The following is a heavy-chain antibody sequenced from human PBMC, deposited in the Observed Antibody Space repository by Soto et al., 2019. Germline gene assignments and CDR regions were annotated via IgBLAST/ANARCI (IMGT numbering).Heavy chain of an antibody. J-gene: IGHJ6*02. CDR1: GGSCVDFD. V-gene: IGHV4-34*01. CDR2: ISVRGST. CDR3: ARLNGYCVSTSCHGHPGMDV. D-gene: IGHD2-2*03. Sequence: SVTLCLPSTGDGGSCVDFDGSCIRKHPGKGLDWIGEISVRGSTNYIRSLVIRVTISVETSMSEFSVRLRSVTAADTAVYYCARLNGYCVSTSCHGHPGMDVWGQGTTVPVSS.